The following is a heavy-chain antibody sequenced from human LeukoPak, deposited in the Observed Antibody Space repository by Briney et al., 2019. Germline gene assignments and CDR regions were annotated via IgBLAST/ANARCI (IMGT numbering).Heavy chain of an antibody. CDR1: GFTFSSYA. J-gene: IGHJ5*02. CDR2: IYSGGST. CDR3: AREKYYYDSSAATAPNWFDP. D-gene: IGHD3-22*01. Sequence: GGSLRLSCAASGFTFSSYAMSWVRQAPGKGLEWVSVIYSGGSTYYADSVKGRFTISRDNSKNTLYLQMNSLRAEDTAVYYCAREKYYYDSSAATAPNWFDPWGQGTLVTVSS. V-gene: IGHV3-53*01.